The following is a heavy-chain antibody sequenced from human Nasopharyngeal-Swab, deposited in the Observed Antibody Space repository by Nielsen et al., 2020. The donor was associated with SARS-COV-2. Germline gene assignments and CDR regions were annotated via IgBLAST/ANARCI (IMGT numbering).Heavy chain of an antibody. CDR3: APGRGGSSPFEY. D-gene: IGHD1-26*01. Sequence: ASLRLSCTVSGGSISGSNYYWGWNRQPPGKGLEWIGSIYYSGTTYYSPSLKSRATISVDTSKNQFSLKLNSVTAADTAVYYCAPGRGGSSPFEYWGRGTLVTVSS. CDR1: GGSISGSNYY. CDR2: IYYSGTT. J-gene: IGHJ4*02. V-gene: IGHV4-39*01.